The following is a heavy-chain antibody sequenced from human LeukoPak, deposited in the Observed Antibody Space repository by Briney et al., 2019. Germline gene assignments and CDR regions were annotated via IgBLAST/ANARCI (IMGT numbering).Heavy chain of an antibody. V-gene: IGHV3-9*01. D-gene: IGHD2-2*02. CDR1: GFTFDDYA. J-gene: IGHJ4*02. Sequence: GGSLRLSCAASGFTFDDYAMHWVRRAPGKGLEWVSGISWNSGSIGYADSVKGRFTIYRDNAKNSLYLQMNSLRAEDTALYYCAKDRLGYCSSTSCYTVFDYWGQGTLVTVSS. CDR3: AKDRLGYCSSTSCYTVFDY. CDR2: ISWNSGSI.